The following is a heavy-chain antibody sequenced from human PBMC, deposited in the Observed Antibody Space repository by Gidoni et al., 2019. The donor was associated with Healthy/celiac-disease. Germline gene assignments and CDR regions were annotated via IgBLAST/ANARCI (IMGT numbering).Heavy chain of an antibody. D-gene: IGHD3-22*01. CDR3: AKGDTYYYDSSGYQYYYYGMDV. CDR2: ISGSGGST. Sequence: EVQLLESGGGLVQPGGSLRLSCGAAGCTFSSYAMSWVRQAPGKGLEWVSAISGSGGSTYYADTVKGRFTIARDNSKNTLYLQMNSLRAEDTAVYYCAKGDTYYYDSSGYQYYYYGMDVWGQGTTVTVSS. V-gene: IGHV3-23*01. CDR1: GCTFSSYA. J-gene: IGHJ6*02.